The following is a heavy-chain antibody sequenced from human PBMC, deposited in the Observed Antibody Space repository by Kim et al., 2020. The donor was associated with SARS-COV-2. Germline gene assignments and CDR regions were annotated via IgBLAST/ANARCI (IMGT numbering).Heavy chain of an antibody. J-gene: IGHJ6*02. CDR1: GLIFSNYA. V-gene: IGHV3-23*01. CDR2: SSGSGDVS. Sequence: GGSLRLSCVASGLIFSNYAFTWVRQTPGKGLDWVSGSSGSGDVSHYADSVKGRFTTSRDNSNSTLYLLMDSMRAEDTAIYYCAKFMGSILPTRRMDVWGPGTTVTASS. CDR3: AKFMGSILPTRRMDV. D-gene: IGHD2-21*01.